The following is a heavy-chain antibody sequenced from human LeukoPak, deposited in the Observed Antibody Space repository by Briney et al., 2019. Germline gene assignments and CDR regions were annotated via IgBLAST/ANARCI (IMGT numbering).Heavy chain of an antibody. J-gene: IGHJ4*02. V-gene: IGHV3-23*01. CDR3: AKVPMTSSNFYFDS. CDR2: IPGTDDNT. CDR1: RYTFSNYA. Sequence: GGSLKLSCGASRYTFSNYAIGGVRQAPAGGREEGSVIPGTDDNTYYVNSVKRRFTVSIDNSRNTLYLQMSTVSAEDTALYYCAKVPMTSSNFYFDSWGQGNLVTVFS. D-gene: IGHD1-1*01.